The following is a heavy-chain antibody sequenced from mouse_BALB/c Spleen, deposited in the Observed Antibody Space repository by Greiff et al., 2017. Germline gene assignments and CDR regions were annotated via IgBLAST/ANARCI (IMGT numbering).Heavy chain of an antibody. V-gene: IGHV5-12-2*01. CDR2: ISNGGSST. Sequence: EVMLVESGGGLVQPGGSLKLSCAASGFTFSSYTMSWVRQTPEKRLEWVAYISNGGSSTYYPDTVKGRFTISRDNAKNTLYLQMSSLKSEDTAMYYCARLGPYYFDYWGQGTTLTVSS. J-gene: IGHJ2*01. D-gene: IGHD4-1*01. CDR1: GFTFSSYT. CDR3: ARLGPYYFDY.